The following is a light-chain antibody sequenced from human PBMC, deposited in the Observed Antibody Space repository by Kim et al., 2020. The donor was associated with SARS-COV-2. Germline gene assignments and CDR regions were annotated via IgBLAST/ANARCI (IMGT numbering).Light chain of an antibody. V-gene: IGKV1-5*01. CDR2: DAS. CDR1: QRINKR. Sequence: DIQMTQSPSTLSASVGDRVTITCRASQRINKRLAWYQQKPGKAPHLLIYDASNLQSGVPSRFSGSGSGTEFTLTISSLQPDDFATYYCQQYNSYHTFGLGTKLEI. CDR3: QQYNSYHT. J-gene: IGKJ2*01.